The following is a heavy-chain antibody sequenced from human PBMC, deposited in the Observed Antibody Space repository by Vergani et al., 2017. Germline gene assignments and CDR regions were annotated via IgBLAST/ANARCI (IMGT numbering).Heavy chain of an antibody. D-gene: IGHD5-12*01. CDR2: ISNSGSYT. J-gene: IGHJ4*02. CDR1: GFTFSDYY. Sequence: QVQLVESGGDLVKPGGSLRLSCAASGFTFSDYYMSWIRQAPGKGLEWVSYISNSGSYTNYADSERGRFTISRDNAKNSLHLRMNSLRAEDTAVYYCARGGGYDFLFDYWGQGTLVTISS. V-gene: IGHV3-11*06. CDR3: ARGGGYDFLFDY.